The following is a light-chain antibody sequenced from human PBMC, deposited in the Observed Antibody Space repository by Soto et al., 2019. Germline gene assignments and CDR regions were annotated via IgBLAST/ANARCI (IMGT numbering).Light chain of an antibody. V-gene: IGKV3-11*01. CDR1: QSVSSY. CDR3: QHYNYWPYT. CDR2: DAS. Sequence: EIVLTQSPATLSLSPGERATLYFRASQSVSSYLAWYQQKPGQAPRLLIYDASNRATGIPARFSGSGSGTDFTLTISSLEPEDFAVYYCQHYNYWPYTFGQGTKVDI. J-gene: IGKJ2*01.